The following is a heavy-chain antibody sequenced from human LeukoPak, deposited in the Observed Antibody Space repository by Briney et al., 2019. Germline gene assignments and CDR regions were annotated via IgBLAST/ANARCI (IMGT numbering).Heavy chain of an antibody. CDR2: ISGSGGST. Sequence: LSGGSLRLSCAASGFTFSSYAMSWVRQAPGKGLEWVSAISGSGGSTYSADSVKGRFTISRDNSKNTLYLQMNSLRAKDTAVYYCAKRGYYYDSSGYYYFDYWGQGTLVTVSS. D-gene: IGHD3-22*01. V-gene: IGHV3-23*01. CDR1: GFTFSSYA. CDR3: AKRGYYYDSSGYYYFDY. J-gene: IGHJ4*02.